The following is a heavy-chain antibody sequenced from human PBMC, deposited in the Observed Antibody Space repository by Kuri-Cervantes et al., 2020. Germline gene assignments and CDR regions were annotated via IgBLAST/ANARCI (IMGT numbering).Heavy chain of an antibody. CDR2: ISAYNGNT. CDR1: GYTFTSYG. D-gene: IGHD5-24*01. V-gene: IGHV1-18*01. Sequence: ASVKVSCKASGYTFTSYGISWVRQAPGQGLEWMGWISAYNGNTNYAQKLQGRVTMTRNTSISTAYMELSSLRSEDTAVYYCARGAGRLQKYYFDYWGQGTLVTVSS. CDR3: ARGAGRLQKYYFDY. J-gene: IGHJ4*02.